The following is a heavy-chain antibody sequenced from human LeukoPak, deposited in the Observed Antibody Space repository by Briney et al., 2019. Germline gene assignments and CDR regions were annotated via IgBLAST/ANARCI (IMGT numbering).Heavy chain of an antibody. V-gene: IGHV1-69*13. Sequence: SVKVSCKASGGTFSSYAISWVRQAPGQGLEWMGGIIPIFGTANYAQKFQGRVTITSDESTSTAYMELSSLKSEDTAVYYCARTRPSSSGAFDIWGQGTMVTVSS. J-gene: IGHJ3*02. CDR1: GGTFSSYA. CDR3: ARTRPSSSGAFDI. D-gene: IGHD6-13*01. CDR2: IIPIFGTA.